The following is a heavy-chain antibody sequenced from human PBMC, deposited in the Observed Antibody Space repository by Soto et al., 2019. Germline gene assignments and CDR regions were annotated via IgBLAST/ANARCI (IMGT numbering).Heavy chain of an antibody. V-gene: IGHV3-48*01. CDR1: GFSFNDYS. CDR2: ISRSSGTT. CDR3: ARQRSMDV. Sequence: EVQLVESGGGLVQPGGSLRLSCAASGFSFNDYSMNWVRQAPGKGLEWVSYISRSSGTTYYADSVKGRFTISRDNAKNSLYLQMNSLRAEDTAVYYCARQRSMDVWGQGTMVTVSS. J-gene: IGHJ6*02.